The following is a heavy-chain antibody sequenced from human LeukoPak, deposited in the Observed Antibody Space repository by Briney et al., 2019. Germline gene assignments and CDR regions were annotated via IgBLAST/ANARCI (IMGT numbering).Heavy chain of an antibody. Sequence: PGGSLRLSCAASGFTFSSYAMSWVRQAPGKGLEWVSVISGSGGSTYYADSVKGRFTISRDNPKNTLFLHMTSLRAEGTAVYYCAKVRDGSGSYYKGRAFDIWGQGTTVTVSS. J-gene: IGHJ3*02. D-gene: IGHD3-10*01. CDR1: GFTFSSYA. V-gene: IGHV3-23*01. CDR2: ISGSGGST. CDR3: AKVRDGSGSYYKGRAFDI.